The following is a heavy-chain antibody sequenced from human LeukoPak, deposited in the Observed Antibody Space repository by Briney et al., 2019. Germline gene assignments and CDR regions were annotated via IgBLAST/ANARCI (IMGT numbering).Heavy chain of an antibody. J-gene: IGHJ5*02. CDR2: IYHSGST. CDR3: ARGVITMVRGVIAGNWFDP. V-gene: IGHV4-38-2*02. CDR1: GYSISSGYY. Sequence: SETLSLTCTVSGYSISSGYYWGWVRQPPGKGLEWIGSIYHSGSTYYNPSLKSRVTISVDTSKNQFSLKLSSVTAADTAVYYCARGVITMVRGVIAGNWFDPWGQGTLVTVSS. D-gene: IGHD3-10*01.